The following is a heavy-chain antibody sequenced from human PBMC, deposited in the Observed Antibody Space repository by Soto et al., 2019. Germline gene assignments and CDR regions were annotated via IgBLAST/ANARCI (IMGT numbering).Heavy chain of an antibody. J-gene: IGHJ3*02. D-gene: IGHD6-13*01. CDR3: ARGSSWSYAFDI. V-gene: IGHV1-69*13. Sequence: ASVKVSCKASGGTFSSYAISWVRQAPGQGLEWMGGIIPIFGTANYAQKFQGRVTITADESTSTAYMELSSLRSEDTAVYYCARGSSWSYAFDIWGQGTMVTVSS. CDR1: GGTFSSYA. CDR2: IIPIFGTA.